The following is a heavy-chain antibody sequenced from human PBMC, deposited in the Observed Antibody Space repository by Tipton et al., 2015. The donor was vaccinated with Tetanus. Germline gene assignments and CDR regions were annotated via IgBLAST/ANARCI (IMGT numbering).Heavy chain of an antibody. CDR2: ISSTGNPR. D-gene: IGHD2-8*01. J-gene: IGHJ4*02. V-gene: IGHV3-48*01. CDR1: GFTFSDYS. CDR3: TKDVGIVLFDY. Sequence: GSLRLSCTASGFTFSDYSMNWVRQAPGKGLEWVSYISSTGNPRYYADFEQGRFTISRDSAKNTMYLQMNSLRAEDTAVYYCTKDVGIVLFDYWGQGTLVTVSS.